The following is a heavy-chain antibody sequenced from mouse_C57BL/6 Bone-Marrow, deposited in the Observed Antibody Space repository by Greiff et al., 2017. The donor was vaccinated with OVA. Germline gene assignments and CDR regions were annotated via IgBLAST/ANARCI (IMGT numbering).Heavy chain of an antibody. CDR1: GYTFTDYE. CDR2: IDPETGGT. J-gene: IGHJ1*03. Sequence: LQESGAELVRPGASVTLSCKASGYTFTDYEMHWVKQTPVHGLEWIGAIDPETGGTAYNQKFKGKAILTADKSSSTAYMELRSLTSEDSAVYYCTRWLRPYWYFDVWGTGTTVTVSS. D-gene: IGHD2-2*01. V-gene: IGHV1-15*01. CDR3: TRWLRPYWYFDV.